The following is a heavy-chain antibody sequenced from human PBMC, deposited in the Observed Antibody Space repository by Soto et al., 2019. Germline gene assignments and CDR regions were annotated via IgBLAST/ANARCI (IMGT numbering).Heavy chain of an antibody. CDR2: IWYDGSNK. Sequence: QVQLVESGGGVVQPGRSLRLSCAASGFTFSSYGMHWVRQAPGKGLEWVAVIWYDGSNKYYADSVKGRFTISRDNSKNTLYLQMNSLRAEDTAVYYCARGEGQLVYNWFDPWGQGTLVTVSS. J-gene: IGHJ5*02. CDR3: ARGEGQLVYNWFDP. CDR1: GFTFSSYG. V-gene: IGHV3-33*01. D-gene: IGHD6-6*01.